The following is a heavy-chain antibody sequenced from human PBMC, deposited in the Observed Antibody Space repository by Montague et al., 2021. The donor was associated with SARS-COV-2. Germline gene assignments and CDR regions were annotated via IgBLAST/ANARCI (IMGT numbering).Heavy chain of an antibody. Sequence: SETLSLTCTVSGGSISSSSYYWGWIRQPPGKGLEWIGSIYYSGSTYYNPSLKSRVTISVDTSKNQFSLKLSSVTAADTAVYYCARDDNLVQGVVPAEDAFDIWGQGTMVTVSS. CDR1: GGSISSSSYY. J-gene: IGHJ3*02. D-gene: IGHD3-10*01. CDR3: ARDDNLVQGVVPAEDAFDI. V-gene: IGHV4-39*07. CDR2: IYYSGST.